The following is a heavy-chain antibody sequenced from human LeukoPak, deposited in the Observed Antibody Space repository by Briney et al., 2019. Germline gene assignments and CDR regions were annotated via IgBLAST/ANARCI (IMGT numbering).Heavy chain of an antibody. CDR3: ARSSYYYGADAFDI. J-gene: IGHJ3*02. Sequence: SETLSLTCTVSGGSISSGSYYWNWIRQPAGKALEWIGRIYTSGSTNYNPSLKSRLTISVDTSKNQFSLKLSSVTAADTAVYYCARSSYYYGADAFDIWGQGTMVTVSS. CDR1: GGSISSGSYY. V-gene: IGHV4-61*02. CDR2: IYTSGST. D-gene: IGHD3-10*01.